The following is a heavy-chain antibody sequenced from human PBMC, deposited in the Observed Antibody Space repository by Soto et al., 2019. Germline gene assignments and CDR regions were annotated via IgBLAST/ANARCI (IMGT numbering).Heavy chain of an antibody. V-gene: IGHV3-48*01. CDR2: ITSSSSTM. CDR3: AREGALDV. Sequence: EVQLVESGGTLVQPGGSLRLSCAASGFTFSSYSMNWVRQGPGKGLEWVSYITSSSSTMYYADSVKGRFTISRDDAKNSLDLQMNSLRAEDTAVYYCAREGALDVWGKGTTVTVSS. CDR1: GFTFSSYS. J-gene: IGHJ6*04.